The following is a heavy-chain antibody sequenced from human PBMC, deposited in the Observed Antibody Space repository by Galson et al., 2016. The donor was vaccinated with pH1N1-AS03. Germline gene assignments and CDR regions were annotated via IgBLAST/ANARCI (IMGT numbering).Heavy chain of an antibody. Sequence: QSGAEVKKPGEPLKISCKTSGSIFTSYWVAWVRHMPGKGLEWMGIIYPGDSDTRYSPSFQGQVTISADRSINTAYLQWSSLMASDTAIYHCARQVRDGYNDYFDYWGQGILVTVSS. CDR2: IYPGDSDT. CDR1: GSIFTSYW. V-gene: IGHV5-51*01. D-gene: IGHD5-24*01. CDR3: ARQVRDGYNDYFDY. J-gene: IGHJ4*02.